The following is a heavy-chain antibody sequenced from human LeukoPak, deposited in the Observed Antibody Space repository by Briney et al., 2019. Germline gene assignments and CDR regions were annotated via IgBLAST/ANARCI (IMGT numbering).Heavy chain of an antibody. Sequence: SETLSLTCTVSGGSISSYYWSWIRQPPGKGLEWIGYIFYSGSTNYNPSLKSRVTIAVDTSKNQFSLKLSSVTAADTAVYYCTRRESSSALIRHWGQGTLVTVSS. CDR3: TRRESSSALIRH. V-gene: IGHV4-59*08. D-gene: IGHD3-10*01. CDR1: GGSISSYY. CDR2: IFYSGST. J-gene: IGHJ4*02.